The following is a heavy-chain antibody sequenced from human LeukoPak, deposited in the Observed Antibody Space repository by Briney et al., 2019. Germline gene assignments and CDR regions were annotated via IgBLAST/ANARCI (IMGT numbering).Heavy chain of an antibody. J-gene: IGHJ4*02. D-gene: IGHD3-3*01. V-gene: IGHV4-31*03. CDR2: IYYSGST. CDR1: GGSISSGGYY. CDR3: ARTDYDFWSGYPDYFDY. Sequence: SETLSLTCTVSGGSISSGGYYWSWIRQHPGKSLEWIGYIYYSGSTYYNPSLKSRVTISVDTSKNQFSLKLSSVTAADTAVYYCARTDYDFWSGYPDYFDYWGQGTLVTVSS.